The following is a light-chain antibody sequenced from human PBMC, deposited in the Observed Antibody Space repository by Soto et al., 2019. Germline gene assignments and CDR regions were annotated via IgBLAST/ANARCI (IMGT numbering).Light chain of an antibody. V-gene: IGKV1-39*01. Sequence: DIQMTQSPSSLSASVRDRVTITCRASQSISTYLNWYQQKPGKVPKLLIYAASTLQSGVPSRFRGSGSGTDFTLTISSLQPEEFATYYCQQSYNSPWTFAQGTTVEIK. CDR2: AAS. CDR3: QQSYNSPWT. CDR1: QSISTY. J-gene: IGKJ1*01.